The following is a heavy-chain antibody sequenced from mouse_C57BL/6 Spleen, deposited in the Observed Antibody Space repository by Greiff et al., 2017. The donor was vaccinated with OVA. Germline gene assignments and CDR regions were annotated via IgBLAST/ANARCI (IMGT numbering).Heavy chain of an antibody. V-gene: IGHV1-69*01. Sequence: QVQLQQPGAELVMPGASLKLSCEASGYTFSSYSMHWVKQRPGQGLEWIGELGSSDSYTNYTQKFKGRFTLTVDKSSSTAYLQLSRLTSEDTAVYYCARSHYYGCSYLDYWGQGTTLTGSS. CDR2: LGSSDSYT. D-gene: IGHD1-1*01. CDR3: ARSHYYGCSYLDY. J-gene: IGHJ2*01. CDR1: GYTFSSYS.